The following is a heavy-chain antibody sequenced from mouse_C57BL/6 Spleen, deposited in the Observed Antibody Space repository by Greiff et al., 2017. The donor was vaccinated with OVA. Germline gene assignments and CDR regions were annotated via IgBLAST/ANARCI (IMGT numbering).Heavy chain of an antibody. D-gene: IGHD2-4*01. CDR3: ARDYQGVYFDY. CDR2: INPNNGGT. CDR1: GYTFTDYY. V-gene: IGHV1-26*01. Sequence: VQLQQSGPELVKPGASVKISCKASGYTFTDYYMNWVKQSHGKSLEWIGDINPNNGGTSYNQKFKGKATLTVDKSSSTAYMELRSLTSEDSAVYYCARDYQGVYFDYWGQGTTLTVSS. J-gene: IGHJ2*01.